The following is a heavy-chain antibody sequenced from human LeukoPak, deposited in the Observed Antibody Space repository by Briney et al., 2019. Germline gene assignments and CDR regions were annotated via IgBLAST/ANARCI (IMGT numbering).Heavy chain of an antibody. D-gene: IGHD3-22*01. Sequence: SVKVSCKASGGTFSSYAISWVRQAPGQGLEWVGGIIPIFGTANYAQKFQGRVTITADESTSTAYMELSSLRSEDTAVYYCASSSSGYYFYTTPAAFDYWGQGTLVTVSS. CDR1: GGTFSSYA. J-gene: IGHJ4*02. V-gene: IGHV1-69*13. CDR3: ASSSSGYYFYTTPAAFDY. CDR2: IIPIFGTA.